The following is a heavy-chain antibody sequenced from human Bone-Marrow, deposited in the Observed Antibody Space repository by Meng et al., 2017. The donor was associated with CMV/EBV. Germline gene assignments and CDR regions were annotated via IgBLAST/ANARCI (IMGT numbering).Heavy chain of an antibody. D-gene: IGHD3-10*02. J-gene: IGHJ4*02. V-gene: IGHV3-9*01. CDR3: ARSHGRALGY. CDR2: ISWNSGSI. CDR1: GFTFDDYA. Sequence: SLRLSCAASGFTFDDYAMHWVRQVPGKGLEWVSGISWNSGSIGYADSVKGRFTISRDNAKNSLFLQMSSLRSDDTAVYYCARSHGRALGYWGQGALVTVSS.